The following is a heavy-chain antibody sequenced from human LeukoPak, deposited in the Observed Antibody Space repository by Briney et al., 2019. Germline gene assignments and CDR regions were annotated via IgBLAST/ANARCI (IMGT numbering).Heavy chain of an antibody. J-gene: IGHJ4*02. CDR1: GYTFTSYG. CDR3: ARETIAVAGAFDY. Sequence: ASVKVSCKASGYTFTSYGISWVRQAPGQGLEWMGWINPNSGDTNYAQKFQGRVTMTRDTSISTAYMELSRLRSDDMAVYSCARETIAVAGAFDYWGQGTLVTVSS. D-gene: IGHD6-19*01. CDR2: INPNSGDT. V-gene: IGHV1-2*02.